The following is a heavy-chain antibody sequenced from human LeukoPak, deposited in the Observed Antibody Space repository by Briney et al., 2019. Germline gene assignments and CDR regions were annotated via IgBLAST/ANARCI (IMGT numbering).Heavy chain of an antibody. J-gene: IGHJ4*02. V-gene: IGHV4-39*01. D-gene: IGHD1-26*01. CDR2: IYYSGST. Sequence: SETLSLTCTVSGGSISSSNYYWGWICQPPGEGLEWIGYIYYSGSTYYNPSLKRRVTMSVDTSKNQFSLQLSSVTAADTAVYYCARYYSGSYGFDYWGQGTLVTVSS. CDR3: ARYYSGSYGFDY. CDR1: GGSISSSNYY.